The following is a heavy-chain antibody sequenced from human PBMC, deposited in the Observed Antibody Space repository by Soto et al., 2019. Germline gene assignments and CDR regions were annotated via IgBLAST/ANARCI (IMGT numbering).Heavy chain of an antibody. D-gene: IGHD2-8*01. CDR3: ARTYCTNGVCYHFDY. Sequence: PSETLSLTCTVSGGSISSNNWYWGWIRQPPGKGLEWIGSMFYTGSTYHNPSLRSRVTISLDTSKNQFSLKLSSVTAADTAVYYFARTYCTNGVCYHFDYWGQGTLVTVPS. J-gene: IGHJ4*02. CDR1: GGSISSNNWY. V-gene: IGHV4-39*07. CDR2: MFYTGST.